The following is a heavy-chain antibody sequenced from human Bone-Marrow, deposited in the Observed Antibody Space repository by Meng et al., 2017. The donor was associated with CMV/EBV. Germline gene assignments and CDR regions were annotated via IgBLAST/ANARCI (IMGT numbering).Heavy chain of an antibody. D-gene: IGHD1-26*01. CDR3: ARGRSPQRSTKIVGATRYFQH. CDR1: GGTFSSYA. CDR2: IIPIFGTA. J-gene: IGHJ1*01. Sequence: SVKVSCKASGGTFSSYAISWVRQAPGQGLEWMGGIIPIFGTANYAQKFQGRVTITTDESTSTAYMELSSLRSEDTAVYYCARGRSPQRSTKIVGATRYFQHWGQGTLVTVSS. V-gene: IGHV1-69*05.